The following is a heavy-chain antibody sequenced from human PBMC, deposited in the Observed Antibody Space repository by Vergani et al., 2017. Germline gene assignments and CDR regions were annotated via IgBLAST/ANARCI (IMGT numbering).Heavy chain of an antibody. J-gene: IGHJ6*01. V-gene: IGHV3-23*01. D-gene: IGHD5-12*01. CDR3: ARAKPRNSGYGYLYYCHAMDV. Sequence: EVQLLESGGDLVQPGGSLRLSCAASGFTFNNYAMNWVRQAPGKGLEWVSGISGSGGSTYYAGSVKGRFTISRDSSKNTLYLQMNSLSAGDTAVYYCARAKPRNSGYGYLYYCHAMDVWGQGTTVAGSS. CDR2: ISGSGGST. CDR1: GFTFNNYA.